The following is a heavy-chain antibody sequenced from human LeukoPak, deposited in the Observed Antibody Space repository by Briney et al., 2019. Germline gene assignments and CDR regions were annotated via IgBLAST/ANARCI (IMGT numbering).Heavy chain of an antibody. CDR1: GFTFSSYA. Sequence: GGSLRLSCAASGFTFSSYAVSWVRQAPGKGLEWVSGISGNGGFTYYADSVKGRFTISRDNSKNTLYLQMNSLRAEDTAVYYCAKVFWAVAGTSDYWGQGTLVTVSS. D-gene: IGHD6-19*01. CDR2: ISGNGGFT. V-gene: IGHV3-23*01. J-gene: IGHJ4*02. CDR3: AKVFWAVAGTSDY.